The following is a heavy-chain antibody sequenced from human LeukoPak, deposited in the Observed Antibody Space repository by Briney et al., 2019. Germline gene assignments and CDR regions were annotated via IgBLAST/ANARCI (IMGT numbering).Heavy chain of an antibody. CDR1: GFTFSDYW. CDR2: IHRDGSST. Sequence: GGSLRLSCAASGFTFSDYWMHWVRQAPGKGLVWASRIHRDGSSTTYADSVKGRFTISRDNAKNTLVLQMNSLGAEDTAMYFCARGTEGYTYGEFDSWGQGTLVTVSS. J-gene: IGHJ5*01. V-gene: IGHV3-74*01. CDR3: ARGTEGYTYGEFDS. D-gene: IGHD5-18*01.